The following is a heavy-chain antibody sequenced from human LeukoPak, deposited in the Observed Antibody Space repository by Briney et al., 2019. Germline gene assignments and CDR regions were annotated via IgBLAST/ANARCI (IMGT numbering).Heavy chain of an antibody. Sequence: PSETLSFTCTVSGGSISSYYWSWIRQPPGKGLEWIGYIYTSGSTNYNPSLKSRVTMSVDTSKNQFSLKLSSVTAADTAVYYCARGRACSSTSCYRLVRAFDIWGQGTMVTVSS. CDR3: ARGRACSSTSCYRLVRAFDI. CDR1: GGSISSYY. CDR2: IYTSGST. J-gene: IGHJ3*02. V-gene: IGHV4-4*08. D-gene: IGHD2-2*02.